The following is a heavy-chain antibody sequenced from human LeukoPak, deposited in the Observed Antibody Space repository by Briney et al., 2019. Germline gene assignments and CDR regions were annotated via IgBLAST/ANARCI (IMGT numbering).Heavy chain of an antibody. V-gene: IGHV3-23*01. Sequence: GGSLRLSCAASGFTFTSYAMSWSPQAPGKGLEWVSAISGSGGTTYYADSVKGRFTISRDNSKNTLYLQMNSLRAEDTAVDYCAKVGPRYCSGGSCSPPSWFDPWGQGTLVTVSS. D-gene: IGHD2-15*01. CDR2: ISGSGGTT. CDR3: AKVGPRYCSGGSCSPPSWFDP. CDR1: GFTFTSYA. J-gene: IGHJ5*02.